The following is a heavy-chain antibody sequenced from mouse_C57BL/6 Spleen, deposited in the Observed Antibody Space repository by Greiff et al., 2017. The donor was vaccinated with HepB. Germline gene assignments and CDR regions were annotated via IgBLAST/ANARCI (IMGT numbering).Heavy chain of an antibody. J-gene: IGHJ2*01. Sequence: QVQLQQPGAELVMPGASVKLSCKASGYTFTSYWMHWVKQRPGQGLAWIGEIDPSDSYTNYNQKFKGKSTLTVDKSSSTAYMQISSLTSEDSAVYYCARAGIYWGQGTTLTVSS. CDR1: GYTFTSYW. CDR2: IDPSDSYT. D-gene: IGHD5-2*01. CDR3: ARAGIY. V-gene: IGHV1-69*01.